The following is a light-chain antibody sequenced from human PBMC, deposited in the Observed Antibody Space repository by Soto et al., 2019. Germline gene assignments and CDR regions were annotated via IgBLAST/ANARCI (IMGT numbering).Light chain of an antibody. CDR1: ESVSSN. CDR2: GAS. V-gene: IGKV3-15*01. Sequence: EIVMTQSPATLSVSPGERATLSCRAGESVSSNLAWYQQTPGQAPRLLIYGASTRATGIPARFSGSGSETEFTLTISSLQSEDFAVYYCQQYNNWPQTFGQGTKVEIK. CDR3: QQYNNWPQT. J-gene: IGKJ1*01.